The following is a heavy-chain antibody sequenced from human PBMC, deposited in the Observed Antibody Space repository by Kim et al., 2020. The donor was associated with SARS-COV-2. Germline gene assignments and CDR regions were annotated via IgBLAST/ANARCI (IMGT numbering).Heavy chain of an antibody. CDR3: TTVSHGSYDSSGYYQPPYPAFDI. J-gene: IGHJ3*02. CDR1: GFTFSNAW. V-gene: IGHV3-15*01. D-gene: IGHD3-22*01. CDR2: IKSKTDGGTT. Sequence: GGSLRLSCAASGFTFSNAWMSWVRQAPGKGLEWVGRIKSKTDGGTTDYAAPVKGRFTISRDDSKNTLYLQMNSLKTEDTAVYYCTTVSHGSYDSSGYYQPPYPAFDIWGQGTMVTVSS.